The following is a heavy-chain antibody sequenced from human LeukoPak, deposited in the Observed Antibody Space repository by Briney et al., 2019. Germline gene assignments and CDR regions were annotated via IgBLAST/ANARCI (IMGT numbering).Heavy chain of an antibody. CDR1: GGSISSGGYY. CDR2: IYHSGST. Sequence: SENLSLTCTVSGGSISSGGYYWSWIRQPPGKGLEWIGYIYHSGSTYYNPSLKSRVTISVDRSKNQFSLKLSSVTAADTAVYYCARASPDFDYWGQGTLVTVSS. V-gene: IGHV4-30-2*01. J-gene: IGHJ4*02. CDR3: ARASPDFDY.